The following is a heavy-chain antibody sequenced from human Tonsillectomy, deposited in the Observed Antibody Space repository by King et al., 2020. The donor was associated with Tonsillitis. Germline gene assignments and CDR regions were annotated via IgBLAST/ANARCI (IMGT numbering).Heavy chain of an antibody. V-gene: IGHV4-30-4*01. CDR2: IYYNGST. CDR1: GASISSGDSY. D-gene: IGHD2-8*01. CDR3: ASAGADIELTPFDC. Sequence: VQLQESGPGLVKPSQTLSLTCTVSGASISSGDSYWSWIRQPPGKGLEWIGYIYYNGSTYSNPSLESRVSISADTSKNQFSLKLSSVTAADTAVYFCASAGADIELTPFDCWGQGTLVTVSS. J-gene: IGHJ4*02.